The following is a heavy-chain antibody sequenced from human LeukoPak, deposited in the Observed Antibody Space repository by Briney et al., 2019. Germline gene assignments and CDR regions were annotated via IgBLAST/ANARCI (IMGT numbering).Heavy chain of an antibody. CDR3: AKVRLLWFGEYDY. Sequence: PGRSLRLSCAASGFTFSSYGMHWVRQAPGKGLEWVAVISYDGSNKYYADSVKGRFTISRDNSKNTLYLQMNSLRAEDTAVYYCAKVRLLWFGEYDYWGQGTLVTVSS. CDR1: GFTFSSYG. V-gene: IGHV3-30*18. J-gene: IGHJ4*02. D-gene: IGHD3-10*01. CDR2: ISYDGSNK.